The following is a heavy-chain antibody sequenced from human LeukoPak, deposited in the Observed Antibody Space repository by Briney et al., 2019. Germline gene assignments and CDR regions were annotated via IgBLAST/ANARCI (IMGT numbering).Heavy chain of an antibody. D-gene: IGHD5-18*01. Sequence: ASVKVSCKASGYTFTSYGINWVRQATGQGLEWMGWMNPNSGNTGYAQKFQGRVTMTRNTSISTAYMELSSLRSEDTAVYYCASFGYSYGAGYYYGMDVRGQGTTVTVSS. CDR3: ASFGYSYGAGYYYGMDV. CDR1: GYTFTSYG. J-gene: IGHJ6*02. V-gene: IGHV1-8*02. CDR2: MNPNSGNT.